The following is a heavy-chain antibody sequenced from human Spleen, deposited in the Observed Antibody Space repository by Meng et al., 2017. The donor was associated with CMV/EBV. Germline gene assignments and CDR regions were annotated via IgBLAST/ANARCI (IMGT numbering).Heavy chain of an antibody. V-gene: IGHV3-20*03. D-gene: IGHD3-10*01. J-gene: IGHJ4*02. CDR3: AKDGSGSYYYYFDY. CDR2: FSCKGTRT. Sequence: GLEWVSAFSCKGTRTDYVKSVKGRLSMSRDYAKNSLYLQMNSLRTEDTALYYCAKDGSGSYYYYFDYWGQGTLVTVSS.